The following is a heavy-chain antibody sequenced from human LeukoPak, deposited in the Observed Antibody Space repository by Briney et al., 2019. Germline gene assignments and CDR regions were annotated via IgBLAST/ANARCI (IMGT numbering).Heavy chain of an antibody. CDR2: IYHSGST. CDR3: ARGEGSGSYMSYFDY. V-gene: IGHV4-38-2*02. Sequence: SETLSLTCTVSGYSISSGYYWGWIRQPPGKGLEWIGSIYHSGSTYYNPSLKSRVTISVDTSKNQFSLKLSSVIAADTAVYYCARGEGSGSYMSYFDYWGQGALVTVSS. D-gene: IGHD3-10*01. CDR1: GYSISSGYY. J-gene: IGHJ4*02.